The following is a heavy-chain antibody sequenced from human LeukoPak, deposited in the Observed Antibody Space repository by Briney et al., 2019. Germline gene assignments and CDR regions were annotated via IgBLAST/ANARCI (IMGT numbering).Heavy chain of an antibody. V-gene: IGHV1-69*13. CDR2: IIPIFGTA. CDR1: GGTFSSYA. CDR3: AREDRRFGELPDY. J-gene: IGHJ4*02. D-gene: IGHD3-10*01. Sequence: ASVKVSCKASGGTFSSYAISWVRQAPGQGLEWMGGIIPIFGTANYAQKFQGRVTITADESTSTAYMELSSPRSEDTAVYYCAREDRRFGELPDYWGQGTLVTVSS.